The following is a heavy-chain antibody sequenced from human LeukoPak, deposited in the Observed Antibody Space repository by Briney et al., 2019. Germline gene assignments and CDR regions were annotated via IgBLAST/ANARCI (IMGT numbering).Heavy chain of an antibody. CDR1: GFTFDDYA. Sequence: GGSLRLSCAASGFTFDDYAMHWVRQAPGEGLGWVSGISWNSGSIGYADSVKGRFTISRDNAKNSLYLQMNSLRAEDTALHYCARTAGYSSGWYVYWGQGTLVTVSS. J-gene: IGHJ4*02. CDR2: ISWNSGSI. CDR3: ARTAGYSSGWYVY. D-gene: IGHD6-19*01. V-gene: IGHV3-9*01.